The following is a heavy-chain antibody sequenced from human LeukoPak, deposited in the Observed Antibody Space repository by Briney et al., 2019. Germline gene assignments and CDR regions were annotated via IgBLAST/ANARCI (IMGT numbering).Heavy chain of an antibody. CDR1: GFTFNSHD. V-gene: IGHV3-30*02. Sequence: GGSLRLSCAASGFTFNSHDMHWVRQAPGKGLDWVAFIRYDGSYKYYADSMKGRFTISRDNSKNTLYLQMNSLRAEDTAVYSCANLRLDDGLDIWGQGTIVTVSS. J-gene: IGHJ3*02. CDR2: IRYDGSYK. CDR3: ANLRLDDGLDI.